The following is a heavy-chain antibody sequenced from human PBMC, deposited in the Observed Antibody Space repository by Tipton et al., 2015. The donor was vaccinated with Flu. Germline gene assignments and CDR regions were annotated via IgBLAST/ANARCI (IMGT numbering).Heavy chain of an antibody. J-gene: IGHJ3*02. V-gene: IGHV4-38-2*01. D-gene: IGHD5-24*01. Sequence: TLSLTCSVSGDSIGSPYYWGWIRQPPGKGLEWIGNIHKTGSTYYNPSLTSRVTISVDLFKNQISLRLSSVTAADTAVYYCARGLRDGYNPHDAFDIWGQGTMVTVSS. CDR2: IHKTGST. CDR3: ARGLRDGYNPHDAFDI. CDR1: GDSIGSPYY.